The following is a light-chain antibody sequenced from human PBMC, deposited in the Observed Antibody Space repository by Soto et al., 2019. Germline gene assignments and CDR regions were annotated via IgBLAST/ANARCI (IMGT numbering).Light chain of an antibody. CDR2: EVS. Sequence: QSALTQPPSASGSPGQSVTISCTGTSRDVGGYNYVSWYQQHPGKAPKLMIYEVSKRPSGVPDRFSGSKSGNTASLTVSGLQDEDEADYYCSSYAGSNNSYVFGTGTKLTVL. V-gene: IGLV2-8*01. CDR3: SSYAGSNNSYV. CDR1: SRDVGGYNY. J-gene: IGLJ1*01.